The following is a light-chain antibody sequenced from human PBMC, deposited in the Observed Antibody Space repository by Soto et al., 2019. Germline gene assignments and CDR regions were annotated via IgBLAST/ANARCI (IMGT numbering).Light chain of an antibody. CDR2: GAS. Sequence: ALTQSPAALSLSRGERATLSCRASQSVSSSLAWYQQKPGQAPRLLIYGASSRATGIPDRFSGSGSGTDFTLTISRLEPEDCAVYYCQQYGSSGTFGQGTKV. V-gene: IGKV3-20*01. CDR1: QSVSSS. J-gene: IGKJ1*01. CDR3: QQYGSSGT.